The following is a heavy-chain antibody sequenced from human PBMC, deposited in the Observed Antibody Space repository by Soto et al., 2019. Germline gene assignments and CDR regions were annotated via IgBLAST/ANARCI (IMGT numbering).Heavy chain of an antibody. CDR2: IIHSERT. V-gene: IGHV4-34*12. D-gene: IGHD1-26*01. CDR3: ARQRPTDGRWEFANYYGMDV. J-gene: IGHJ6*02. CDR1: GGSFSAYY. Sequence: SETLSLTCAVYGGSFSAYYWSWVRQPPGKGLEWIGEIIHSERTKYNPSLKSRVTISVDTSKNQFSLKLSSVTAADTAVYYCARQRPTDGRWEFANYYGMDVWGQGTPVTVSS.